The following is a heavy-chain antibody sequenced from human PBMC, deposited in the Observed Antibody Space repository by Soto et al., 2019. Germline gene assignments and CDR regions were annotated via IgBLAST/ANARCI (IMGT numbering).Heavy chain of an antibody. CDR1: GFTFSNFA. Sequence: PGRSLRLSCVASGFTFSNFAMSWVRQAPGQGLQWVSIIGVDGVTTYYADSVRGRFTISRDNSKNTLYLQMNSLRAEDTAIYYCVKDRTMAAPNDYSDYWGQGNLVTVS. CDR3: VKDRTMAAPNDYSDY. D-gene: IGHD6-19*01. V-gene: IGHV3-23*01. J-gene: IGHJ4*02. CDR2: IGVDGVTT.